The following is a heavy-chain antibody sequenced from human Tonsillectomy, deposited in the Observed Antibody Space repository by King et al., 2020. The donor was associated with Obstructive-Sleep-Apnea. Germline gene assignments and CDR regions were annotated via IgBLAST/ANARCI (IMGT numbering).Heavy chain of an antibody. D-gene: IGHD6-19*01. CDR1: GDSISSSRYY. V-gene: IGHV4-39*07. Sequence: QLQESGPGLVKPSETLSLTCAVSGDSISSSRYYWGWIRQPPGKGLEWIGSIYYSGTTYYNPSLTSRVTISLDTSNNQFSLNLTSVTAADTAVYYCARDSARYSSAETQSYLDYWGQGTLVTVSS. CDR3: ARDSARYSSAETQSYLDY. J-gene: IGHJ4*02. CDR2: IYYSGTT.